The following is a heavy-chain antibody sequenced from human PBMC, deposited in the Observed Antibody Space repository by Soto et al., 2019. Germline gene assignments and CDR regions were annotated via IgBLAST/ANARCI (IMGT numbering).Heavy chain of an antibody. CDR1: GGTLTKSE. CDR2: IIPIFGAA. CDR3: ARASTGVRSGSFHSYYSALDV. J-gene: IGHJ6*02. V-gene: IGHV1-69*01. D-gene: IGHD3-22*01. Sequence: SVRRYRKSSGGTLTKSEINLVLQAPGQGLEWMGGIIPIFGAATYAQKFQGRVTITADGSTSTVYMELSSLRSEDTAVYFCARASTGVRSGSFHSYYSALDVRG.